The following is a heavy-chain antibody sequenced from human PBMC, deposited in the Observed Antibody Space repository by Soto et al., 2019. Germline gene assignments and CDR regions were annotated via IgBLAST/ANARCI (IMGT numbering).Heavy chain of an antibody. CDR1: GDTFTGYY. V-gene: IGHV1-2*02. J-gene: IGHJ5*02. CDR2: INPNSGGT. CDR3: ARAQSIVVVPAAHNNWFDP. D-gene: IGHD2-2*01. Sequence: QVQLVQSGAEVKKPGASVKVSCKASGDTFTGYYMHWVRQAPGQGLEWMGWINPNSGGTNYAQKFQGRVTMTRDTSINTGYMELSRLRSDDTAVYYCARAQSIVVVPAAHNNWFDPWGQGTLVTVSS.